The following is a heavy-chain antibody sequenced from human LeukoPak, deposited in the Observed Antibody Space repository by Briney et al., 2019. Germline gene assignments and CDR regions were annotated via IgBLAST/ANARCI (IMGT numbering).Heavy chain of an antibody. D-gene: IGHD1-26*01. CDR1: GFTFSSYS. Sequence: GGSLRLSCAAAGFTFSSYSMNWVRQAPGKGLEWVSTISGGGGSTYYADSVKGRFTISRDNSKNTLYLQVNSLRAEDTAVYYCAKGGKWDVTPFDYWGQGTLVTVSS. CDR3: AKGGKWDVTPFDY. V-gene: IGHV3-23*01. CDR2: ISGGGGST. J-gene: IGHJ4*02.